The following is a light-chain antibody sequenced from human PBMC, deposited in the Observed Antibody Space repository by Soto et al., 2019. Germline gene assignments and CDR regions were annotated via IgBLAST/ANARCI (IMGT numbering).Light chain of an antibody. J-gene: IGLJ1*01. CDR3: ETWDSNTRV. V-gene: IGLV4-60*02. CDR1: SGHSSYI. CDR2: LEGSGSY. Sequence: QSVLTQSSSASASLGSSVKLTCTLSSGHSSYIIAWHQQQPGKAPRYLMKLEGSGSYNKGSEVPDRFSGSSSGADRYLTISNLQFEDEADYYCETWDSNTRVFGTGTKVTVL.